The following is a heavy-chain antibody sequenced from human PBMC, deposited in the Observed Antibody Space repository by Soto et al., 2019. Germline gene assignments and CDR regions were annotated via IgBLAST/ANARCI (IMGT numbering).Heavy chain of an antibody. J-gene: IGHJ4*02. D-gene: IGHD6-19*01. CDR1: SDSISSYY. Sequence: QVQLQESGPGLVRPSETLSLTCTVSSDSISSYYWIWIRQPPGKGLEWIGYTDYSGNTNYNPSLKSRVPISGDTSKNQFSLRLSSVTGADTAVYYCARAVGDPLYYLDYWGQGTLVTVSS. CDR3: ARAVGDPLYYLDY. V-gene: IGHV4-59*08. CDR2: TDYSGNT.